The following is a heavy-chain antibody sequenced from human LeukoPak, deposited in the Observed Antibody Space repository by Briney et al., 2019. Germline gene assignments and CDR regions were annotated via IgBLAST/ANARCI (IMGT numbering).Heavy chain of an antibody. CDR3: ARGFTEAADLLDY. D-gene: IGHD6-13*01. V-gene: IGHV3-74*01. Sequence: GGSLRLSCAASGFTFSSYWMHWVRQAPGKGLVWVSRINSDGSSTSYADAVKGRFTISRDNAKNTLYLQMNSLRAEDTAVYYCARGFTEAADLLDYWGQGTLVSVSS. CDR2: INSDGSST. CDR1: GFTFSSYW. J-gene: IGHJ4*02.